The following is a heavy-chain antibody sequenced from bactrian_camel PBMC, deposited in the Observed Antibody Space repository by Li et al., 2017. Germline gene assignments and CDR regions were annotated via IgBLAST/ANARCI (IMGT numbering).Heavy chain of an antibody. CDR3: AAETSSYQCSEAVRGRSLSMGT. J-gene: IGHJ4*01. Sequence: HVQLVESGGGSVQAGGSLRLSCAISGYTYSTYSIGWFRQAPGKEREGVAAIRNDGMTTYAESVKGRFTISKDNAKNTLYLQMNSLKPEDTDMYTCAAETSSYQCSEAVRGRSLSMGTWGRGTQVTVS. CDR1: GYTYSTYS. D-gene: IGHD1*01. CDR2: IRNDGMT. V-gene: IGHV3S55*01.